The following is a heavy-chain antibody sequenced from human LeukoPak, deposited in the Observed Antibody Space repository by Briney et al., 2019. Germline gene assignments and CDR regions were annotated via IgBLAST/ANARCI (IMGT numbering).Heavy chain of an antibody. D-gene: IGHD2-8*01. CDR1: GFTFGSHS. CDR2: ITREGSAA. CDR3: AKDWHNGDDPLFDY. Sequence: GGSLRLSCVVSGFTFGSHSMSWVRQAPGKGLEWVADITREGSAAYYADSVKGRFSISRDNAKNSLYLQMNSLRAEDTAVYYCAKDWHNGDDPLFDYWGQGTVVTASS. V-gene: IGHV3-7*05. J-gene: IGHJ4*02.